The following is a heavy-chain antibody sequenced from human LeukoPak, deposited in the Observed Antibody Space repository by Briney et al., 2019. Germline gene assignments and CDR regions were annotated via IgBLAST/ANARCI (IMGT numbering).Heavy chain of an antibody. Sequence: SETLSLSCTVSGGSISSYYWSWIRQPPGKGLEWIGYIYYSGSTNYNPSLKSRVTISVDTSKNQFSLKLSSVTAADTAVYYCARLDCSSTSCYRRLGYYYFYMDVWGKGTTVTVSS. D-gene: IGHD2-2*01. CDR3: ARLDCSSTSCYRRLGYYYFYMDV. J-gene: IGHJ6*03. V-gene: IGHV4-59*01. CDR1: GGSISSYY. CDR2: IYYSGST.